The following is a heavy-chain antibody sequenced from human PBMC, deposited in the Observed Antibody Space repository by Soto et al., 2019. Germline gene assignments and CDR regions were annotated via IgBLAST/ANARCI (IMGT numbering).Heavy chain of an antibody. Sequence: SVKVSCKASGGTFSRYAISWVRQAPGQGLEWMGGIIPLFGTANYAQRFQGRVRITADESTTTVYMELRGLRSEDTAVYYCARGVHLDSGGYYYFYWGQGTLVTVSS. CDR1: GGTFSRYA. CDR3: ARGVHLDSGGYYYFY. J-gene: IGHJ4*02. D-gene: IGHD3-22*01. CDR2: IIPLFGTA. V-gene: IGHV1-69*13.